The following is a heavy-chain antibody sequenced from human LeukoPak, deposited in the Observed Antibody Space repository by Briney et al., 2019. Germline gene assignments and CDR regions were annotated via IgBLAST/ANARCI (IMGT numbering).Heavy chain of an antibody. CDR3: ARDVTPDYYNGSGSYHLFPFDY. V-gene: IGHV1-18*01. D-gene: IGHD3-10*01. CDR2: ISAYNGNT. J-gene: IGHJ4*02. CDR1: GYTFTSYG. Sequence: ASVKVSCTASGYTFTSYGISWVRQAPGQGLEWMGWISAYNGNTNYAQKLQGRVTMTTDTSTSTAYMELRSLRSDDTAVYYCARDVTPDYYNGSGSYHLFPFDYWGQGTLVTVSS.